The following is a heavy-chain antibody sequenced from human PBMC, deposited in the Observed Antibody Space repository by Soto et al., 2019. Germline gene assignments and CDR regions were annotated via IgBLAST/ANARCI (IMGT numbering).Heavy chain of an antibody. D-gene: IGHD4-17*01. CDR1: GGSISTMAW. V-gene: IGHV4-4*02. CDR3: AGRRDGGPV. Sequence: PSETLSLTCAVSGGSISTMAWWTWVRQPPGKGLQWIGETYHTGSTNYNPSLQSRVTISIDESRTSFSLKLDSLTAADTAVYYWAGRRDGGPVWGQGTLVTVSS. J-gene: IGHJ4*02. CDR2: TYHTGST.